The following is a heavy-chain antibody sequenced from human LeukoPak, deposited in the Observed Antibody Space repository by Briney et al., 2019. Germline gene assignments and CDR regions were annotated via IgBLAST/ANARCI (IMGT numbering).Heavy chain of an antibody. D-gene: IGHD4-17*01. V-gene: IGHV4-39*07. CDR1: GGSISSSSYY. CDR2: IYYSGST. J-gene: IGHJ3*02. Sequence: SETLSLTCTVSGGSISSSSYYWGWIRQPPGKGLEWIGSIYYSGSTYYNPSLKSRVTISVDTSKNQFSLKLSSVTAADTAVYYCAREPHTTVTTADAFDIWGQGTMVTVSS. CDR3: AREPHTTVTTADAFDI.